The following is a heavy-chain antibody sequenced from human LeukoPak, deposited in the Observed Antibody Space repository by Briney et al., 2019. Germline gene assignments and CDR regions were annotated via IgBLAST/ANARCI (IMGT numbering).Heavy chain of an antibody. D-gene: IGHD2-15*01. CDR3: AKDDIMDIVVVVAATALDY. CDR2: ISGSGGST. V-gene: IGHV3-23*01. CDR1: GLTFSSYA. Sequence: TGGSLRLSCAASGLTFSSYAMSWVRQAPGKGLEWVSAISGSGGSTYYADSVKGRFTISRDNSKNTLYLQMNSLRAEDTAVYYCAKDDIMDIVVVVAATALDYWGQGTLVTVSS. J-gene: IGHJ4*02.